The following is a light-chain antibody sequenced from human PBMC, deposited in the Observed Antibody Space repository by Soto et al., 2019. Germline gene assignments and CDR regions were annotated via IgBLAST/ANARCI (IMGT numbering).Light chain of an antibody. CDR2: KVS. CDR3: MQGTHSYT. CDR1: QSLVDSDGNTY. J-gene: IGKJ2*01. V-gene: IGKV2-30*01. Sequence: DVVMTQSPLSLPVTLGQPASISCRSSQSLVDSDGNTYLNWFQQRPGQSPRRLIYKVSNRDSGVPDRFSGSGSGTYFTLNISRVEAEDVGIYYCMQGTHSYTFGQGTKLEIK.